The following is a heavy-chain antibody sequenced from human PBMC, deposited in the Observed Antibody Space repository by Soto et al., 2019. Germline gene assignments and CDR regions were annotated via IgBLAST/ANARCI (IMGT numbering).Heavy chain of an antibody. CDR1: GGSISSSSYY. J-gene: IGHJ4*02. CDR2: IYYSGST. D-gene: IGHD3-22*01. CDR3: ARHRHKYYYDSSGYSQFDY. V-gene: IGHV4-39*01. Sequence: PSETLSLTCTVSGGSISSSSYYWGWIRQPPGKGLEWIGSIYYSGSTYYNPSLKSRVTISVDTSKNQFSLKLSSVTAADTAVYYCARHRHKYYYDSSGYSQFDYWGQGTLVTVSS.